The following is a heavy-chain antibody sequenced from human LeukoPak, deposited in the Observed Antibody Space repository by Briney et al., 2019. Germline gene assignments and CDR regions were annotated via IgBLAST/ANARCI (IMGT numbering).Heavy chain of an antibody. CDR2: INPSGGST. CDR3: ARDLPDYYDSSGYYYYSLAFDI. J-gene: IGHJ3*02. CDR1: GYTFTSYY. V-gene: IGHV1-46*01. D-gene: IGHD3-22*01. Sequence: ASVKVSCKASGYTFTSYYMHWVRQAPGQGLEWMGIINPSGGSTSYAQKFQGRVTMTRDTSTSTVYMELSSLRSEDTAVYYCARDLPDYYDSSGYYYYSLAFDIRGQGTMVTVSS.